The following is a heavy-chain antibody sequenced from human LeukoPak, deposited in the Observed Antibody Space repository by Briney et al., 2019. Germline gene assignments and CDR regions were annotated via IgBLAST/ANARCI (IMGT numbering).Heavy chain of an antibody. CDR3: ARSDPYFDY. CDR2: IYYSGST. J-gene: IGHJ4*02. Sequence: PSETLSLTCTVSGGSISSYYWSWVRQPPGKGLEWIGYIYYSGSTNYNPSLKSRVTISVDTSKNQFSLKLSSVTAADTAVYYCARSDPYFDYWGQGTLVTVSS. CDR1: GGSISSYY. V-gene: IGHV4-59*01.